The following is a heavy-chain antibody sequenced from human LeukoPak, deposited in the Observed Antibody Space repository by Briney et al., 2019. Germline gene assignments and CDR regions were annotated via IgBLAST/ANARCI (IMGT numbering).Heavy chain of an antibody. CDR2: IKQDGSEK. Sequence: PGGSLRLSCAASGFTFRSYWISWVRRAPGKGLEWVANIKQDGSEKYYVDSVKGRFTTSRDNAKNSLYLQMNSLRAEDTAVYYCARVLVVVVNGFDYWGQGTLVTVSS. CDR1: GFTFRSYW. J-gene: IGHJ4*02. D-gene: IGHD3-22*01. V-gene: IGHV3-7*01. CDR3: ARVLVVVVNGFDY.